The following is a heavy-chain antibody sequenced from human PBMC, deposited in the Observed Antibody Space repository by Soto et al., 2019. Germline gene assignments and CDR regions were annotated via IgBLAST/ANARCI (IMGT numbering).Heavy chain of an antibody. V-gene: IGHV1-3*01. CDR2: INAGNGNT. Sequence: ASVKVSCKASGYTFTSYAMHWVRQAPGQRLEWMGWINAGNGNTKYSQKFQGRVTITRDTSASTAYMEPSSLRSEDTAVYYCARDDRAIFEVAELYYYGMDVWSQGTTVTVSS. CDR3: ARDDRAIFEVAELYYYGMDV. D-gene: IGHD3-3*01. J-gene: IGHJ6*02. CDR1: GYTFTSYA.